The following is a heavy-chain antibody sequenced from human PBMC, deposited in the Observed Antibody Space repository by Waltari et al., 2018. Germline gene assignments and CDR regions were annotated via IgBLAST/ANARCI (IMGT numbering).Heavy chain of an antibody. CDR1: GFTFSSYW. Sequence: EVQLVESGGVLVQPGGSLRLSCAASGFTFSSYWMHWVRQAPGKGLVWVSRINMEGSTTAYAGSVKGRFTISRDNAKNTLNLQMNSLRAEDTAVYYCVRAPSRWHEHGFYYYGLDVWGQGTTVTVSS. D-gene: IGHD6-13*01. CDR3: VRAPSRWHEHGFYYYGLDV. J-gene: IGHJ6*02. V-gene: IGHV3-74*01. CDR2: INMEGSTT.